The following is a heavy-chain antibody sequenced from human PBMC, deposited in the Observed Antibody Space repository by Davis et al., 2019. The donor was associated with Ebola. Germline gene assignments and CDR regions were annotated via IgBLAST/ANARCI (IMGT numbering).Heavy chain of an antibody. V-gene: IGHV1-8*01. CDR3: ARISSGWYGGVY. J-gene: IGHJ4*02. Sequence: ASVKVSCKASGYTFTSYDINWVRQATGQGLEWMGWMNPNSGNTGYAQKFQGRVTMTRNTSISTAYMELSSLRSEDTAVYYCARISSGWYGGVYWGQGTLVTVSS. CDR1: GYTFTSYD. D-gene: IGHD6-19*01. CDR2: MNPNSGNT.